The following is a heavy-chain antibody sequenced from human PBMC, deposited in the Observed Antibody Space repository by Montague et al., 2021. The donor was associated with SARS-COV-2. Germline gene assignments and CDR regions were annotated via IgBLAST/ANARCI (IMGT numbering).Heavy chain of an antibody. Sequence: CAISGDSVCSNSATWNWVRQSPSRGREWLGRTYYRSKWYNDYAVXLRGRVTINPDTSKNQFSLQLNSVTPEDTAIYYCTSGREGNYNVMDVWGQGTTVTVSS. CDR2: TYYRSKWYN. D-gene: IGHD1-1*01. V-gene: IGHV6-1*01. J-gene: IGHJ6*02. CDR3: TSGREGNYNVMDV. CDR1: GDSVCSNSAT.